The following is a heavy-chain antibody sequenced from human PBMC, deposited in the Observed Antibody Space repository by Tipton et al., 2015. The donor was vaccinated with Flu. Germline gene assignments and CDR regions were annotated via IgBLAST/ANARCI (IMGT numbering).Heavy chain of an antibody. CDR3: ARGPLLDL. CDR2: INHSGST. Sequence: TLSLTCAVYGGSFSGYYWSWIRQPPGKGLEWIGEINHSGSTNYNPSLKSRVTISVDTSKNQFSLKLSSVTAADTAVYYCARGPLLDLWGQGALVTVSS. D-gene: IGHD5/OR15-5a*01. J-gene: IGHJ5*02. CDR1: GGSFSGYY. V-gene: IGHV4-34*01.